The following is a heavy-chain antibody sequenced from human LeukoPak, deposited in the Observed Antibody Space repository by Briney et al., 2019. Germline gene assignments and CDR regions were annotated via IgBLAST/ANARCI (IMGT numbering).Heavy chain of an antibody. J-gene: IGHJ3*02. CDR3: ARDLDYFDSSGYFFDI. CDR1: GGAISSYY. D-gene: IGHD3-22*01. V-gene: IGHV4-59*12. CDR2: IYYSVST. Sequence: SETLSLTCTVSGGAISSYYWSWIRQPPGRGLEWIGYIYYSVSTNNNPSLKSRVTISVDTSKNQLSLRLSSVTAADTAVYYCARDLDYFDSSGYFFDIWGQGTMVTVSS.